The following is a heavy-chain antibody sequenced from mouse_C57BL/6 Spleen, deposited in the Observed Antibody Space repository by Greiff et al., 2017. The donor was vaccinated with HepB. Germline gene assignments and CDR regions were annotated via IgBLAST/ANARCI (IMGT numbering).Heavy chain of an antibody. V-gene: IGHV1-15*01. D-gene: IGHD2-5*01. CDR3: TRRSNYDDMDY. J-gene: IGHJ4*01. CDR2: IDPETGGT. Sequence: QVHVQQSGAELVRPGASVTLSCKASGYTFTDYEMHWVKQTPVHGLEWIGAIDPETGGTAYNQKFKGKAILTADKSSSTAYMELRSLTSEDSAVYYCTRRSNYDDMDYWGQGTSVTVSS. CDR1: GYTFTDYE.